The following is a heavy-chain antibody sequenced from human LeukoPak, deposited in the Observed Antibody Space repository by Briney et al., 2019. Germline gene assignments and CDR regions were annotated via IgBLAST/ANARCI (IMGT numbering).Heavy chain of an antibody. D-gene: IGHD3-3*01. CDR1: GFTFSSYW. Sequence: PGGSLRLSCAASGFTFSSYWMHWVRQAPGKGLVWVSRINKDGSMIRYGDSVKGRFTVSRDNAKNTLYLQMNSLRAEDTAVYYCARESSSYDFWSGYYMGFGDFDYWGQGTLVTVSS. J-gene: IGHJ4*02. CDR3: ARESSSYDFWSGYYMGFGDFDY. V-gene: IGHV3-74*01. CDR2: INKDGSMI.